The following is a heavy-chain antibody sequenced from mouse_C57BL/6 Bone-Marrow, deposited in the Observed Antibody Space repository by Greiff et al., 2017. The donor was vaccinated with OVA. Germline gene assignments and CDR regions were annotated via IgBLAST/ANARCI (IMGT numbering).Heavy chain of an antibody. CDR2: IDPENGDT. J-gene: IGHJ2*01. V-gene: IGHV14-4*01. CDR1: GFNIKDDY. Sequence: EVQLQQSGAELVRPGASVKLSCAASGFNIKDDYMHWVKQRPEQGLEWIGWIDPENGDTEYASKFQGKATITADTSSNTAYLQLSSLTSEDTAVYYCTTYGSSPYYFDYWGQGTTLTVSS. D-gene: IGHD1-1*01. CDR3: TTYGSSPYYFDY.